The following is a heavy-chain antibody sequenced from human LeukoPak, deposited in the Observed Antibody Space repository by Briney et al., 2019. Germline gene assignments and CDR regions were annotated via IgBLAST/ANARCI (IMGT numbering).Heavy chain of an antibody. CDR3: AKDSIVGVFDY. V-gene: IGHV3-23*01. CDR2: ISGSGGST. Sequence: GGSLRLSCAASGFTFSSYGMSWVRQAPGKGLEWVSAISGSGGSTYYADSVKGRFTISRDNSKNTLCLQMNSLRAEDTAVYYCAKDSIVGVFDYWGQGTLVTVSS. D-gene: IGHD1-26*01. CDR1: GFTFSSYG. J-gene: IGHJ4*02.